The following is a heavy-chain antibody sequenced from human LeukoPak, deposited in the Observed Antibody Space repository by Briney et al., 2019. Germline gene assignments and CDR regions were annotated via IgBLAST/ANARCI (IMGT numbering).Heavy chain of an antibody. J-gene: IGHJ4*02. CDR1: GYTFTGYY. CDR2: INPNSGGT. CDR3: ARGGDHSSSWSKNPQDY. Sequence: ASVKVSFKASGYTFTGYYMHWVRQAPGQGLEWMGWINPNSGGTNYAQKFQGRVTMTRDTSISTAYMELSRLRSDDTAVYYCARGGDHSSSWSKNPQDYWGQGTLVTVSS. D-gene: IGHD6-13*01. V-gene: IGHV1-2*02.